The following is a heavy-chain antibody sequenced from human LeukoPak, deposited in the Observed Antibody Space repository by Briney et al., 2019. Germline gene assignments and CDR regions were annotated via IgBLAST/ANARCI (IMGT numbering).Heavy chain of an antibody. CDR2: ISSSSSYI. V-gene: IGHV3-21*01. J-gene: IGHJ1*01. CDR1: GFTFSSYS. CDR3: ARDGIVVVPAAASAEYFQH. D-gene: IGHD2-2*01. Sequence: GGSLRLSCAASGFTFSSYSMNWVRQAPGKGLEWVSSISSSSSYIYYADSVKGRFTISRDNAKNSLYLQMNSLRAEDTAVYYCARDGIVVVPAAASAEYFQHWGQGTLVTVSS.